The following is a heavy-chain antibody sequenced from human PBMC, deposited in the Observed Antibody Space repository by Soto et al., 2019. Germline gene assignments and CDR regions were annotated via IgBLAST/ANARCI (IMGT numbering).Heavy chain of an antibody. CDR3: ARDRPIAVAYKTNYYYYGMDV. J-gene: IGHJ6*02. CDR1: GYTFTSYG. V-gene: IGHV1-18*01. Sequence: WASVKVSCKASGYTFTSYGISWVRQAPGQGLEWMGWISAYNGNTNYAQKLQGRVTMTTDTSTSTAYMELRSLRSDDTAVYYCARDRPIAVAYKTNYYYYGMDVWGQGTTVTVSS. D-gene: IGHD6-19*01. CDR2: ISAYNGNT.